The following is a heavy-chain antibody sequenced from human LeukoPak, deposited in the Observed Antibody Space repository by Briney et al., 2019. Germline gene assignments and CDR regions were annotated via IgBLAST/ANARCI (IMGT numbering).Heavy chain of an antibody. J-gene: IGHJ4*02. CDR2: ISGSGGST. Sequence: GGSLRLSCAASGFTFSSYAMSWVRQAPGKGLEWVSAISGSGGSTYYADSVKGRFTISRDNSKNTLYLRMNSLRAEDTAVYYCAKVTNYYDSSGYSAYKDYWGQGTLVTVSS. CDR1: GFTFSSYA. D-gene: IGHD3-22*01. CDR3: AKVTNYYDSSGYSAYKDY. V-gene: IGHV3-23*01.